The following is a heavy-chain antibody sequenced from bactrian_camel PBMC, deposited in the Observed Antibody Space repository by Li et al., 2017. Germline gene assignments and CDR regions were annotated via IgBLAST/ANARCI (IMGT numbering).Heavy chain of an antibody. CDR1: GISFDDYN. V-gene: IGHV3-2*01. CDR2: IYRDGSNT. Sequence: HVQLVESGGGLVQPGGSLRLSCAASGISFDDYNMGWVRQAPGKGLEWVASIYRDGSNTYYGDSVKGRFTISRDNARNTVYLQMNSLKSEDTALYYCATGGTYCSGGYCYGRQFPDFGYWDQGTQVTVS. J-gene: IGHJ6*01. D-gene: IGHD2*01. CDR3: ATGGTYCSGGYCYGRQFPDFGY.